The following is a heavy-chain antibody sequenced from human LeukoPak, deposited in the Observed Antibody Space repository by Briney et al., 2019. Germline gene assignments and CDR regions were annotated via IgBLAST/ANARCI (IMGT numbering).Heavy chain of an antibody. Sequence: ASVKVSCKASGYTFTSYGISWVRQAPGQGLEWMGWISAYNGNTNYAQKLQGRVTMTTDTSTSTAYMELRSLRSDDTAVYYCARVDRRNYYYYYGMDVWGQGTTVTVSS. CDR1: GYTFTSYG. D-gene: IGHD3-9*01. CDR2: ISAYNGNT. CDR3: ARVDRRNYYYYYGMDV. J-gene: IGHJ6*02. V-gene: IGHV1-18*01.